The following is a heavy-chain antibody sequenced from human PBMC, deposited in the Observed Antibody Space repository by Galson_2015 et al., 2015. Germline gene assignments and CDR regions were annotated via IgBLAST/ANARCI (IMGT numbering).Heavy chain of an antibody. D-gene: IGHD3-9*01. V-gene: IGHV3-11*04. CDR1: GFTFSDYY. J-gene: IGHJ4*02. CDR3: ARDYDILTGPFDY. Sequence: SLRLSCAASGFTFSDYYMSWIRQAPGKGLEWVSYISSSGSTIYYADSVKGRFTISRDNAKNSLYLQMNSLRAEDTAVYYCARDYDILTGPFDYWGRGTLVTVSS. CDR2: ISSSGSTI.